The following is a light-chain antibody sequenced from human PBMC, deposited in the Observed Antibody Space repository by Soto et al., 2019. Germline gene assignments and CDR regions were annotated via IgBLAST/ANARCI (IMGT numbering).Light chain of an antibody. CDR1: SSNIGNNY. Sequence: QSVLTQPPSVSAAPGQKVTISCSGSSSNIGNNYVSWYQQLPGTAPKLLIYDNNKRPSGIPDRFSGSKSGTSATLGITGLQTGDEADYYCGTWDSSLSAVFGGGTKLPS. J-gene: IGLJ2*01. CDR3: GTWDSSLSAV. V-gene: IGLV1-51*01. CDR2: DNN.